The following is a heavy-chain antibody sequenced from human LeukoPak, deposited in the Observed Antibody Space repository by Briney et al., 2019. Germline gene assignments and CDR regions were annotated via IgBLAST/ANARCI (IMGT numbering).Heavy chain of an antibody. CDR3: AGPGAGDLDY. J-gene: IGHJ4*02. CDR1: GGPFGVYY. Sequence: SETLSLTCAVYGGPFGVYYWSWVRQPPGKGLEWIGEINHSGSTNYYPSLKSRATISVDTSKNHFSLKLSAVTAADTAVYYCAGPGAGDLDYWGQGTLVTVSS. CDR2: INHSGST. D-gene: IGHD3-10*01. V-gene: IGHV4-34*01.